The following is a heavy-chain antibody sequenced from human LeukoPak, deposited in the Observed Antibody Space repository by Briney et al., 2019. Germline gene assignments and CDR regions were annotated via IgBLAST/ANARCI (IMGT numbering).Heavy chain of an antibody. Sequence: SETLSLTCTVSGDSITSSSYYWGWVRQPPGKGLDWIGSMHYRGTTYSNSALKSRVAISLDTSKKQFSLSLSSVTAADTAVYYCARQRGYATSWSTYDSWGQGALVTVSS. D-gene: IGHD6-13*01. CDR2: MHYRGTT. CDR1: GDSITSSSYY. J-gene: IGHJ4*02. CDR3: ARQRGYATSWSTYDS. V-gene: IGHV4-39*01.